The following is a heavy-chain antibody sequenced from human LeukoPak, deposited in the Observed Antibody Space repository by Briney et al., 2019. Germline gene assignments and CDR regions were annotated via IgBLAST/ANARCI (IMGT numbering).Heavy chain of an antibody. CDR2: IYTSGST. CDR3: ARGPRMVAMNGYAFDI. V-gene: IGHV4-61*02. Sequence: SETLSLTCTVSGGSISSGSYYWSWIRQPAGKGLEWIGRIYTSGSTNYNPSLKSRVTISVDTSKNQFSLNLTSVTAADTAMYYCARGPRMVAMNGYAFDIWGPGTTVIVSS. CDR1: GGSISSGSYY. D-gene: IGHD2-2*01. J-gene: IGHJ3*02.